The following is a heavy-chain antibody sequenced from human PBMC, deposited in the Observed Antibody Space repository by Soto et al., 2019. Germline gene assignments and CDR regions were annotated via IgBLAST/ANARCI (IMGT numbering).Heavy chain of an antibody. CDR2: LDPSDSYT. CDR1: GYSFTSYW. J-gene: IGHJ6*02. V-gene: IGHV5-10-1*01. D-gene: IGHD3-3*01. Sequence: GESLKISCKGSGYSFTSYWISWVRQMPGKGLEWMGRLDPSDSYTNYSPSFQGHVTISADKSISTAYLQWSSLKASDTAMYYCARHRGLRFLEWLRPKTPYYYYGMDVWGQGTTVTVSS. CDR3: ARHRGLRFLEWLRPKTPYYYYGMDV.